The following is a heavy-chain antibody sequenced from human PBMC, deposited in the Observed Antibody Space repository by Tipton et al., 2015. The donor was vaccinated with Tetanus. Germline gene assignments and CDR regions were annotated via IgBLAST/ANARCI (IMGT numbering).Heavy chain of an antibody. D-gene: IGHD3-3*02. CDR3: ARDRISNYRDAFEI. V-gene: IGHV4-39*07. J-gene: IGHJ3*02. Sequence: TLSLTCSVSGGPIRDSDYYRGWVRLPPGKGLEWIAGIYYSGNSYYNPTFQSRVTISVDTSKNQFSLNLSSVTAADTAVYYCARDRISNYRDAFEIWGQGTMVTVSS. CDR2: IYYSGNS. CDR1: GGPIRDSDYY.